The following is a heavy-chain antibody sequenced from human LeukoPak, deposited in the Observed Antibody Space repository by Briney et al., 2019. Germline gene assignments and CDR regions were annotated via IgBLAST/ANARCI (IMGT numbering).Heavy chain of an antibody. CDR1: GYTFTNYT. J-gene: IGHJ4*02. Sequence: ASVKVSCTASGYTFTNYTINWVRLAPGQGLEWMGWIDTNTGNPTYAQGFARRFVFSLDTSVTTTYLQISSLKAEDTAVYFCTRGRDTTGYFVYWGQGTLVTVSS. V-gene: IGHV7-4-1*02. D-gene: IGHD3-22*01. CDR3: TRGRDTTGYFVY. CDR2: IDTNTGNP.